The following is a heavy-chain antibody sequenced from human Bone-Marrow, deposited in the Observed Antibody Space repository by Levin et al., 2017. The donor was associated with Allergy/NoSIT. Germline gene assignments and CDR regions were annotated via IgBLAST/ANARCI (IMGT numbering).Heavy chain of an antibody. CDR1: GYTFSNYH. Sequence: ASVKVSCKASGYTFSNYHLHWVRQAPGQGLEWMGLINPRVGNTNYAQKFQGRISMTRDTSTSTVFMELHSLRAEDMAIYFCARDDVVATTNYYFYYYMDVWGSGTTVIVSS. D-gene: IGHD5-12*01. J-gene: IGHJ6*03. CDR2: INPRVGNT. CDR3: ARDDVVATTNYYFYYYMDV. V-gene: IGHV1-46*03.